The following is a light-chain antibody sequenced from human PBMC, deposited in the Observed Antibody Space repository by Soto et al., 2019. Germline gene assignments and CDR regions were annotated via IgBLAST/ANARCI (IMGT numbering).Light chain of an antibody. CDR2: AAS. Sequence: DIQMTQSPSSLSASVGDRVTITCRASQGISNYLAWYQQKPGKVPKLLIYAASTLQSGGPSRFSGSGSGTDFTLSISSLQPEDGAKYEGQKYNSAPHTFGQGTKLEIK. J-gene: IGKJ2*01. CDR1: QGISNY. V-gene: IGKV1-27*01. CDR3: QKYNSAPHT.